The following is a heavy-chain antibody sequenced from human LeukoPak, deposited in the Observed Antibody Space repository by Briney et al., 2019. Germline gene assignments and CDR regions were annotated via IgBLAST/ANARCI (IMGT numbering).Heavy chain of an antibody. CDR1: GGSISSGDYY. Sequence: MTSETLSLTCTVSGGSISSGDYYWSWIRQPPGKGLEWIGYIYYSGSTYYNPSLKSRVTIPVDTSKNQFSLKLSSVTAADTAVYYCARDNYYDSSGYGEYYFDYWGQGTLVTVSS. CDR2: IYYSGST. CDR3: ARDNYYDSSGYGEYYFDY. J-gene: IGHJ4*02. D-gene: IGHD3-22*01. V-gene: IGHV4-30-4*01.